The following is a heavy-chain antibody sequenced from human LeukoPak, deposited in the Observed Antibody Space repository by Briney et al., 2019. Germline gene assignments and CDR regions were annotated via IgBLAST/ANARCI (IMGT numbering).Heavy chain of an antibody. CDR3: ASRDYYGSGSYAFDI. CDR1: GFTFSSYW. J-gene: IGHJ3*02. Sequence: GGSLRLSCAASGFTFSSYWMHWVRQAPGKGLVWVSRINSDGSSTSYADSVKGRFTISRDNARNTLYLQMNSLRAEDTAVYYCASRDYYGSGSYAFDIWGQGTMVTVSS. D-gene: IGHD3-10*01. CDR2: INSDGSST. V-gene: IGHV3-74*01.